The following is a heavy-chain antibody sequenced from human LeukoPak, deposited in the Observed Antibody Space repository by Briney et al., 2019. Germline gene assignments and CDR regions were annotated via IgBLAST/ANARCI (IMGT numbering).Heavy chain of an antibody. J-gene: IGHJ4*02. Sequence: SQTLSLTCAISGDSVSSNSVAWNWIRRSPSTGLEWLSRTFYRSKWSNDYAVSVKSRITINPDTSKNQFSLQLNSVTPEDTAVYYCARALETGLGTYLDYWGQGALVTVSS. CDR3: ARALETGLGTYLDY. CDR2: TFYRSKWSN. V-gene: IGHV6-1*01. D-gene: IGHD7-27*01. CDR1: GDSVSSNSVA.